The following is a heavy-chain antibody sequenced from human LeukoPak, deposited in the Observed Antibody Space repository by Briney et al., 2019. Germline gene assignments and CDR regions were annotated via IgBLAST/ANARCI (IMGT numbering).Heavy chain of an antibody. CDR1: GGSISSGSYY. D-gene: IGHD1-26*01. V-gene: IGHV4-61*01. Sequence: SQTLSLTCTASGGSISSGSYYWTWIRQPPGKGLEWIGSLYYSGSTNYNPSLKSRVTISVDTSKNQFSLNLTSVTAADTAVYYCARGGSKWSHAEYFQYWGQGTLVTVSS. J-gene: IGHJ1*01. CDR2: LYYSGST. CDR3: ARGGSKWSHAEYFQY.